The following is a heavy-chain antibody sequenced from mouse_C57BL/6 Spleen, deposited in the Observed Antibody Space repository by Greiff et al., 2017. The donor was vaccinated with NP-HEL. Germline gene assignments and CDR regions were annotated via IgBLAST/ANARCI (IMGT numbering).Heavy chain of an antibody. CDR3: ARKWNDGYYGYFDV. D-gene: IGHD2-3*01. CDR2: IYPSDSET. CDR1: GYTFTSYW. Sequence: QVQLQQPGAELVRPGSSVKLSCKASGYTFTSYWMDWVKQRPGQGLEWIGNIYPSDSETHYNQKFKDKATLTVDKSSSTAYMQLSRLTYEDYAVYYCARKWNDGYYGYFDVWGTGTTVTVSS. V-gene: IGHV1-61*01. J-gene: IGHJ1*03.